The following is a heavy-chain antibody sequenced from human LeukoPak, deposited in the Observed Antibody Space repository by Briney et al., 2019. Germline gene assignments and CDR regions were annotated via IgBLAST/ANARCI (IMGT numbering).Heavy chain of an antibody. D-gene: IGHD3-10*01. CDR1: GYTFTSYD. V-gene: IGHV1-8*03. CDR3: ARGRRRGVILSGRYYFDY. J-gene: IGHJ4*02. CDR2: MNPNSGNT. Sequence: ASVKVSCKASGYTFTSYDINWVRQATGQGLEWMGWMNPNSGNTGYAQKFQGRVTITRNTSISTAYMELSSLRSEDTAVYYCARGRRRGVILSGRYYFDYWGQGTLVTVSS.